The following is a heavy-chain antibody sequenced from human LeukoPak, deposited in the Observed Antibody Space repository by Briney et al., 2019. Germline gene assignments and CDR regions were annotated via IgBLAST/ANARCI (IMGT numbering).Heavy chain of an antibody. J-gene: IGHJ5*02. V-gene: IGHV1-69*05. D-gene: IGHD3-3*01. CDR1: GGTFSSYA. Sequence: SVKVSCKASGGTFSSYAISWVRQAPRQGLEWMGGIIPIFGTANYAQKFQGRVTITTDESTSTAYMELSSLRSEDTAVYYCARDRRYDFWSGGPGGFDPWGQETLVTVSS. CDR2: IIPIFGTA. CDR3: ARDRRYDFWSGGPGGFDP.